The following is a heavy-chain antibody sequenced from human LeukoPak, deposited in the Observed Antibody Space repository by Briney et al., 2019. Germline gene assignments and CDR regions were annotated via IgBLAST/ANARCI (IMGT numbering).Heavy chain of an antibody. J-gene: IGHJ3*02. CDR1: GFXFSSYW. CDR2: IWFDGSNK. V-gene: IGHV3-33*08. Sequence: GGSLRLSCVASGFXFSSYWINWVRQAPGKGLEWVAVIWFDGSNKYYADSVKGRFTISRDNSKSTLYLQLNSLRAEDTAVYYCARGGGDDAFDIWGQGTMVTVSS. D-gene: IGHD3-10*01. CDR3: ARGGGDDAFDI.